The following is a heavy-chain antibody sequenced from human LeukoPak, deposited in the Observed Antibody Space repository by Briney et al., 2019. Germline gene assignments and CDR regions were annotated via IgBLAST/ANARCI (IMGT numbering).Heavy chain of an antibody. J-gene: IGHJ4*02. CDR2: ITSTSSDL. CDR3: ARAAGHYFDY. D-gene: IGHD3-10*01. V-gene: IGHV3-21*01. Sequence: PGGSLRLSCAAAGFIFKSYSMSWVRQALGKGLEWVSFITSTSSDLFYADSVKGRFTVSRDNARNSLYLQMNNLRAEDTAVYYCARAAGHYFDYWGQGSLVTVSS. CDR1: GFIFKSYS.